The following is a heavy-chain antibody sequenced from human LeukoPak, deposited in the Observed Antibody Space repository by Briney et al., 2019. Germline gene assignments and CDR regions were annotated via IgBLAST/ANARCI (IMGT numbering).Heavy chain of an antibody. CDR1: GYTFTSYG. D-gene: IGHD2-21*02. V-gene: IGHV1-18*01. CDR3: ARPMDPLAYCGGDCYSFDY. Sequence: ASVKVSCKASGYTFTSYGISWVRQAPGQGLEWMGWTSAYNGNTNYAQKLQGRVTMTTDTSTSTAYMELRSLRSDDTAVYYCARPMDPLAYCGGDCYSFDYWGQGTLVTVSS. CDR2: TSAYNGNT. J-gene: IGHJ4*02.